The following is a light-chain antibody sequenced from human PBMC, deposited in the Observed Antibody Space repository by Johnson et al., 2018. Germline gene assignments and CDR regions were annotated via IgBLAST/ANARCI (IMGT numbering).Light chain of an antibody. V-gene: IGLV1-51*02. J-gene: IGLJ1*01. CDR2: ENN. CDR1: SSNIGNNY. CDR3: GTWDSSLSAGNV. Sequence: QSVLTQPPSVSAAPGQKVTISCSGSSSNIGNNYVSWYQQLPGTAPKLLIYENNKRPSVIPDRFSGSKSGTSATLGITGLQTGEEADYYCGTWDSSLSAGNVFGTGTKVAVL.